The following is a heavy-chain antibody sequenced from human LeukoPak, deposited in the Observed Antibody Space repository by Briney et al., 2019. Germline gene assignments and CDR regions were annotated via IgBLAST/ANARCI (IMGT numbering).Heavy chain of an antibody. CDR2: ISYDGSNK. V-gene: IGHV3-30*04. D-gene: IGHD3-10*01. J-gene: IGHJ4*02. CDR1: GFTFSSYA. Sequence: GGSLRLSCAASGFTFSSYAMHWVRQAPGKGLEWAAVISYDGSNKYYADSVKGRFTISRDNSKNTLYLQMNSLRAEDTAVYYCARDASYGSGSFVTYWGQGTLVTVSS. CDR3: ARDASYGSGSFVTY.